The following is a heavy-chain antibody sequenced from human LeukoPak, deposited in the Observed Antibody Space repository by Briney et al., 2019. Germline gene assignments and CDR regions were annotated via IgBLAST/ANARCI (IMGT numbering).Heavy chain of an antibody. CDR3: ARLDSSGYCYFDY. V-gene: IGHV4-59*08. J-gene: IGHJ4*02. CDR2: IYYRGST. D-gene: IGHD3-22*01. Sequence: SQTLSLTRTVSLGSINSHHWSWIRQPPGTEREGLGYIYYRGSTNYNPSLNRRVTISVDTSKNQFSLKLSSVTAADTAVYYCARLDSSGYCYFDYWGQGTLVTVSS. CDR1: LGSINSHH.